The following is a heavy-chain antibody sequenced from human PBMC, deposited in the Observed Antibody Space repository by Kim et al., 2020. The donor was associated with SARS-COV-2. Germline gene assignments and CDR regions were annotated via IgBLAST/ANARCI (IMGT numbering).Heavy chain of an antibody. CDR1: GGSFSGYY. Sequence: SETLSLTCAVYGGSFSGYYWSWIRQPPGKGLEWIGEINHSGSTNYNPSLKSRVTISVDTSKNQFSLKLSSVTAADTAVYYCARGPYYDSSGYQKWPFDYWGQGTLVTVSS. J-gene: IGHJ4*02. CDR2: INHSGST. D-gene: IGHD3-22*01. CDR3: ARGPYYDSSGYQKWPFDY. V-gene: IGHV4-34*01.